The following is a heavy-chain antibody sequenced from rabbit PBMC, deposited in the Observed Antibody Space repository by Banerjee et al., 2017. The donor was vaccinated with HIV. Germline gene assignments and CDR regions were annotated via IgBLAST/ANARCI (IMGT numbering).Heavy chain of an antibody. J-gene: IGHJ4*01. CDR3: VRHNSGLTL. CDR2: ITYGGSA. D-gene: IGHD4-1*01. CDR1: GFDFSSYG. V-gene: IGHV1S36*01. Sequence: QEQLEESGGDLVKPEGSLKLSCKASGFDFSSYGVSWVRQAPGKGLEWIGYITYGGSALYASWAKGRFTISRTSTTVDLKMTSLTAADTATYFCVRHNSGLTLWGPGTLVTVS.